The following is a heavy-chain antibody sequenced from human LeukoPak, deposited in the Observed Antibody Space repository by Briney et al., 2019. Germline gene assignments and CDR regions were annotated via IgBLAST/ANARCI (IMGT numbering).Heavy chain of an antibody. D-gene: IGHD6-13*01. Sequence: SETLSLTCTVSGGSISSYYWSWIRQPPGKGLEWIGYIYYSGSTNYNPSLKSRVTISVDTSKNQFSLKLSSVTAADTAVYYCARELPGIAAAGTALDYWGQGTLVTVSS. J-gene: IGHJ4*02. CDR1: GGSISSYY. CDR3: ARELPGIAAAGTALDY. V-gene: IGHV4-59*01. CDR2: IYYSGST.